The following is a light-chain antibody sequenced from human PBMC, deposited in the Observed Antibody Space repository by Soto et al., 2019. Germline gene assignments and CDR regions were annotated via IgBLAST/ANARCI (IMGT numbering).Light chain of an antibody. CDR1: NLGSKS. J-gene: IGLJ3*02. CDR3: QVWDGSSNHWV. CDR2: DDS. Sequence: SYELTQPPSVSVAPGQTARTTCGGNNLGSKSVHWYQQKPGQAPVLVVYDDSDRPSGIPERFSGSNSGNTATLTISRVEAGDEADYYCQVWDGSSNHWVFGGGTKLAVL. V-gene: IGLV3-21*02.